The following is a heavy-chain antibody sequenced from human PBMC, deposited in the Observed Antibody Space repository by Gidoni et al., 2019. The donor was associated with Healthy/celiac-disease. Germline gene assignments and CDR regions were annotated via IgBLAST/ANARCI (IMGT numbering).Heavy chain of an antibody. Sequence: QVQLVESGGGVVQPGRSLRLSCAASGFTFSSYGMPWVRQAPGKGLEWVAVISYDGSNKYYADSVKGRFTISRDNSKNTLYLQMNSLRAEDTAVYYCAKVSYGSIDYWGQGTLVTVSS. CDR3: AKVSYGSIDY. CDR1: GFTFSSYG. D-gene: IGHD4-17*01. J-gene: IGHJ4*02. CDR2: ISYDGSNK. V-gene: IGHV3-30*18.